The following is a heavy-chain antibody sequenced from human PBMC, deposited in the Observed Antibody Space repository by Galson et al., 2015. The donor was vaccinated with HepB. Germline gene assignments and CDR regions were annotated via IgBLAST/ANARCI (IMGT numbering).Heavy chain of an antibody. D-gene: IGHD4-11*01. Sequence: SLRLSCAASGFTFSSYGMHWVRQAPGKGLEWVAVIWYDGSNKYYADSVKGRFTISRDNSKNTLYLQMNSLRAEDTAVYYCAKDISNYGVDYYYYGMDVWGQGTTVTVSS. J-gene: IGHJ6*02. CDR3: AKDISNYGVDYYYYGMDV. CDR2: IWYDGSNK. CDR1: GFTFSSYG. V-gene: IGHV3-33*06.